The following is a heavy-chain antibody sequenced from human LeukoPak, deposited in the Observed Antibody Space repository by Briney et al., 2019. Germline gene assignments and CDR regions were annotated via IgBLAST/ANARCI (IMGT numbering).Heavy chain of an antibody. D-gene: IGHD6-13*01. V-gene: IGHV3-66*01. J-gene: IGHJ4*02. Sequence: GGSLRLFCAASGFTVSSNYMSWVRQAPGKGLEWVSVIYSGGSTYYADSVKGRFTISRDNSDKTLYLQRNSRRAEATAVYYGAKDTRHSSSLDWGQGTLVTVSS. CDR3: AKDTRHSSSLD. CDR2: IYSGGST. CDR1: GFTVSSNY.